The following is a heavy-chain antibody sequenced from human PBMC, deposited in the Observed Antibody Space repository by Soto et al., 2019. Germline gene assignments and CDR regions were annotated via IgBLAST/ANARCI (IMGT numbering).Heavy chain of an antibody. D-gene: IGHD2-2*01. J-gene: IGHJ6*03. CDR2: TYYRSKWYN. V-gene: IGHV6-1*01. CDR3: ARSSTSDYYYYYYMDV. Sequence: QSQTLSLTCAISGDSVSSNSAAWNWIRQSPSRGLEWLGRTYYRSKWYNDYAVSVKSRITINPDTSKNQFSLQLNSVTPEDTAVYYCARSSTSDYYYYYYMDVWGKGTTVTVSS. CDR1: GDSVSSNSAA.